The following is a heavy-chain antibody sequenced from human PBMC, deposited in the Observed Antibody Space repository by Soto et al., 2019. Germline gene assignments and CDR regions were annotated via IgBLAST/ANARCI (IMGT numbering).Heavy chain of an antibody. CDR2: IYYSGST. CDR1: GGSISSGDHY. J-gene: IGHJ4*02. CDR3: ARSKSPYYDSSGYYDYFDY. V-gene: IGHV4-30-4*01. D-gene: IGHD3-22*01. Sequence: PSETLSLTCTVSGGSISSGDHYWSWIRQPPGKGLEWTGYIYYSGSTYYNPSLKSRVTISVDTSKNQFSLKLSSVTAADTAVYYCARSKSPYYDSSGYYDYFDYWGQGTLVTVSS.